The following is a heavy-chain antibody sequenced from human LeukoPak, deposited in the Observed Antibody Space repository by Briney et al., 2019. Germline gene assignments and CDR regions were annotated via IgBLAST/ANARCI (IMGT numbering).Heavy chain of an antibody. J-gene: IGHJ4*02. V-gene: IGHV3-23*01. CDR2: ISGSGGST. CDR1: GFTFSSYA. CDR3: AKDKDHDSSGYLSW. Sequence: PGGSLRLSCAASGFTFSSYAMSWVRQAPGKGLEWVSAISGSGGSTYYADSVKGRFTISRDNSKNTLYLQMNSLRAEDTAVYYCAKDKDHDSSGYLSWWGQGTLVTVSS. D-gene: IGHD3-22*01.